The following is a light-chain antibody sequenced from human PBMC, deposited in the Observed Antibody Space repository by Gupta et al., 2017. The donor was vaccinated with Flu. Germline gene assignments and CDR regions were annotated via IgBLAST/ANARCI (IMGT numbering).Light chain of an antibody. J-gene: IGKJ1*01. CDR2: GAS. V-gene: IGKV3-20*01. CDR1: QHLTSTY. CDR3: QQYARSPKT. Sequence: EKITPVCSASQHLTSTYLAWYQQKPGQSPKLLIFGASSRATGTPDRFSGGGSGTDFTLTISRLEPEDFAMYYCQQYARSPKTFGQGTKVEV.